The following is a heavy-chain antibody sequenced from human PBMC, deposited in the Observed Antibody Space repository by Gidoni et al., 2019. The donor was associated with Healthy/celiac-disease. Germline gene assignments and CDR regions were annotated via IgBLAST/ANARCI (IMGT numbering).Heavy chain of an antibody. J-gene: IGHJ1*01. CDR2: IYYIGST. V-gene: IGHV4-39*01. D-gene: IGHD2-15*01. CDR3: AIQGVVFRYFQH. CDR1: GGSISSSSYY. Sequence: QLQLQESGPGLVKPSETLSLTCTVSGGSISSSSYYWGWIRQPPGKGLAWIGSIYYIGSTYYNPSLKSRVTISVDTSKNQFSLKLSSVTAADTAVYYCAIQGVVFRYFQHWGQGTLVTVSS.